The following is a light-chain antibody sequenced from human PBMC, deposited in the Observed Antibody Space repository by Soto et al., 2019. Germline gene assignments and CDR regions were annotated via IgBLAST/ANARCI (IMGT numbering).Light chain of an antibody. J-gene: IGLJ1*01. CDR2: STK. V-gene: IGLV1-44*01. CDR3: AAWDDRLNGYV. Sequence: QSVLTQPPSASGTPGQRVAISCSGRNSNIGSNSVNWYQQLPGTAPKLLIFSTKERPSGVPGRFSGSRSGTSASLAISGLQTEDEADYYCAAWDDRLNGYVFGTGTKLTAL. CDR1: NSNIGSNS.